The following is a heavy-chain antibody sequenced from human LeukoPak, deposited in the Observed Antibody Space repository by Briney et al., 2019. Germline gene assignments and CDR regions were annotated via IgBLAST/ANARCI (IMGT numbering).Heavy chain of an antibody. J-gene: IGHJ4*01. CDR1: GFTFSYHW. D-gene: IGHD3-22*01. CDR3: ARGPGSSGGAYVGDY. CDR2: IDGGGSST. V-gene: IGHV3-74*01. Sequence: GGSLRLSCGASGFTFSYHWMHWVRQVPGKGLVWVSRIDGGGSSTSYADSVKGRFSISRDNAKSTLCLQMSSLRAEDTAVYYCARGPGSSGGAYVGDYWGPGTLVTVSS.